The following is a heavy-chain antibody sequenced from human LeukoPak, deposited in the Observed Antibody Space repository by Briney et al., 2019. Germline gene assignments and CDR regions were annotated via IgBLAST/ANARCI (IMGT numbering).Heavy chain of an antibody. CDR1: GYSISSGYY. CDR2: IYHSGST. J-gene: IGHJ6*03. D-gene: IGHD3-22*01. CDR3: ARHEYYDSRGSHYYSYYYMDV. V-gene: IGHV4-38-2*02. Sequence: SETLSLTFTVSGYSISSGYYWGWTRQSPGKGLQWIGSIYHSGSTYYNSSLKSRVTISVDTSKNQFSLKLSSVTAADTAAYYCARHEYYDSRGSHYYSYYYMDVWGKGTTVTVSS.